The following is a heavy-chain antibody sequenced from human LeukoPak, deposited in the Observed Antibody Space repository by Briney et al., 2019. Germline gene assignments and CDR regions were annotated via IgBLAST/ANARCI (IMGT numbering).Heavy chain of an antibody. CDR3: ESDGPKYCSGGSCLQPFDS. V-gene: IGHV3-33*01. Sequence: GGSLRLSCAASGFTFSSYGMHWVRQAPGKGLEWVAVIWYDRSNKYYADSVKGRFTISRDNSKNTLYLQMNSLRAEDTAVYYCESDGPKYCSGGSCLQPFDSWGQGTMVTVSS. CDR2: IWYDRSNK. D-gene: IGHD2-15*01. J-gene: IGHJ3*02. CDR1: GFTFSSYG.